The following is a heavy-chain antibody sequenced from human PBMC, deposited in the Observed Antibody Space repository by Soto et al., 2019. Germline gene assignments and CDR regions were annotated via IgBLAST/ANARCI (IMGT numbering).Heavy chain of an antibody. CDR2: MSTNGYST. Sequence: EVQLVESGGGLVQPAVSLRLSCAASGFSVSAYEMDWVRQAPGTGLEWVSFMSTNGYSTYYPDSVKGRFTISRNNAKNSLYLQKDSLRDGDTADYNCTREGYGDNIHAFEMWGQGTMVTVSS. D-gene: IGHD4-17*01. CDR1: GFSVSAYE. V-gene: IGHV3-48*03. CDR3: TREGYGDNIHAFEM. J-gene: IGHJ3*02.